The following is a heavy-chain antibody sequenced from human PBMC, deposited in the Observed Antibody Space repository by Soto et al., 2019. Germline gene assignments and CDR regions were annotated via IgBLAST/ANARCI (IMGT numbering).Heavy chain of an antibody. CDR3: ARASGSYYQFDY. CDR2: IYYSGST. J-gene: IGHJ4*02. V-gene: IGHV4-59*01. CDR1: GGSISSYY. D-gene: IGHD1-26*01. Sequence: QVQLQESGPGLVKPSETLSLTCTVSGGSISSYYWSWIRQPPGKGLEWIGYIYYSGSTNYNPSLKSRVTLSLDTSTNPFSLTLSSATAADTAGYHCARASGSYYQFDYWGQGTLVTVSS.